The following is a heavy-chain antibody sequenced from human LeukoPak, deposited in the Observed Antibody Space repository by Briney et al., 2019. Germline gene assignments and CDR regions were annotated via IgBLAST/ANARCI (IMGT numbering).Heavy chain of an antibody. CDR1: RFTFSSYS. Sequence: PGGSLRLSCAASRFTFSSYSMNWVRQAPGKGLEWVSSISSSSSYIYYADSVKGRFTISRDNAKNSLYLQMNSLRAEDTAVYYCARGGHFDSSFDYWGQGTLVTVSS. D-gene: IGHD3-9*01. CDR3: ARGGHFDSSFDY. V-gene: IGHV3-21*01. CDR2: ISSSSSYI. J-gene: IGHJ4*02.